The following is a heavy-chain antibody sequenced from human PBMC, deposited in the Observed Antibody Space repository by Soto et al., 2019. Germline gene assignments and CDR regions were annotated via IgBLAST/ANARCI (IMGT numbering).Heavy chain of an antibody. CDR1: GFTFSSYG. J-gene: IGHJ4*02. Sequence: QVQLVESGGGVVQPGKSLRLSCAGSGFTFSSYGMDWVRQAPGKGLEWVAVISYDGSNKYYADSVKGRFTISRDNSKNPLYLQMGRPRACEPAVYYCAKDRMGAGVRGYFDYWGQGTLVTVSS. V-gene: IGHV3-30*18. D-gene: IGHD3-10*01. CDR2: ISYDGSNK. CDR3: AKDRMGAGVRGYFDY.